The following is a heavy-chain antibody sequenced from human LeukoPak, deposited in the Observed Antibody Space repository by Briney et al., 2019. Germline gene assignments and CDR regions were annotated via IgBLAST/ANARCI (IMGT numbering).Heavy chain of an antibody. D-gene: IGHD3-9*01. V-gene: IGHV4-34*01. J-gene: IGHJ6*03. CDR1: GGSFSGYY. CDR3: ARHSRGLRYFDWLTTNYYYYYMDV. Sequence: KPSETLSLTCAVYGGSFSGYYWSWIRQPPGKGLEWIGEINHSGSTNYNPSLKSRVTISVDTSKNQFSLKLSSVTAADTAVYYCARHSRGLRYFDWLTTNYYYYYMDVWGKGTTVTISS. CDR2: INHSGST.